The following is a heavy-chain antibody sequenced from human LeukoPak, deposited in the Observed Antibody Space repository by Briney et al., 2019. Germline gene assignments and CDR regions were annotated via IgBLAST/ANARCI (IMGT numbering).Heavy chain of an antibody. Sequence: PGGSLKLSCAASGFTFSGSAMHWVRQSSGKGLEWVGRIRSKANSYATAYAASVKGRFTISRDDSKNTAYLQMNSLKTEDTAVYYCTSFYSSGLHYYYYYGMDVWGQGTTVTVSS. J-gene: IGHJ6*02. CDR2: IRSKANSYAT. D-gene: IGHD6-19*01. V-gene: IGHV3-73*01. CDR3: TSFYSSGLHYYYYYGMDV. CDR1: GFTFSGSA.